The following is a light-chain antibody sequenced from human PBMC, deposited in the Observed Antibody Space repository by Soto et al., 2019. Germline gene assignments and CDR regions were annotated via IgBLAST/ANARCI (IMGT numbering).Light chain of an antibody. J-gene: IGKJ3*01. CDR2: GAY. Sequence: EILLTQSPGTLSLSPGEGATLSCSASQSVSSRYLAWYQQKPGQAPRLIIYGAYNRATDIPTRFSGSGSGTEFTLTISSLQSEDFAVYHCQQHNNWPPFTFGPGTKVDIK. CDR1: QSVSSRY. CDR3: QQHNNWPPFT. V-gene: IGKV3-15*01.